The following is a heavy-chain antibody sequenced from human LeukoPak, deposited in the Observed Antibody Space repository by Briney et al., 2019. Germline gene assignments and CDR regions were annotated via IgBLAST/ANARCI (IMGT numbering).Heavy chain of an antibody. CDR2: ISSSSSYI. CDR3: ARDGWEMAGNYMDV. V-gene: IGHV3-21*01. J-gene: IGHJ6*03. D-gene: IGHD5-24*01. CDR1: GFTFSSYS. Sequence: GGSLRLSCAASGFTFSSYSMNWVRQAPGKGLEWVSSISSSSSYIYYADSVKGRFTISRDNAKNSLYLQMNSLRAEDTAVYYCARDGWEMAGNYMDVWGKGTTVTISS.